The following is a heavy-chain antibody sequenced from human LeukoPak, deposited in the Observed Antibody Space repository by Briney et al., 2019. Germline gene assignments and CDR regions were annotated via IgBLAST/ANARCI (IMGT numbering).Heavy chain of an antibody. Sequence: GGSLRLSCAASGFTFSSYAMSWVRQAPGKGLEWVSVIYSGGNTYYAASVKGRFTISRDNSKNTLYLQMNSLRAEDTAVYYCAREPRSGSDAFDIWGQGTMVTVSS. V-gene: IGHV3-53*01. CDR1: GFTFSSYA. CDR2: IYSGGNT. CDR3: AREPRSGSDAFDI. J-gene: IGHJ3*02. D-gene: IGHD1-26*01.